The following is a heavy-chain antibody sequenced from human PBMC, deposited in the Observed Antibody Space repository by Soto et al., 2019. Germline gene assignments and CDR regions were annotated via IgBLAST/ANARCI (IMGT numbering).Heavy chain of an antibody. CDR1: GGSISSYY. J-gene: IGHJ4*02. Sequence: SETLSLTCTVSGGSISSYYWSWIRQPPGKGLEWIGYIYYSGSTNYNPSLKSRVTISVDTSKNQFSLKLSSVTAADTAVYYCARHGHLGELSLGRDYFDYWGQGTRVTVSS. D-gene: IGHD3-16*02. V-gene: IGHV4-59*08. CDR2: IYYSGST. CDR3: ARHGHLGELSLGRDYFDY.